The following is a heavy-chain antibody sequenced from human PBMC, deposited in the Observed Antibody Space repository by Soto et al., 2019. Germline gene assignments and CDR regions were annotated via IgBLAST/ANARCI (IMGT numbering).Heavy chain of an antibody. CDR3: AREAGCSGTNCNVYFDY. V-gene: IGHV3-30*03. CDR2: ISYESIST. CDR1: RLTFSNYG. D-gene: IGHD2-15*01. J-gene: IGHJ4*01. Sequence: GGSLRLSCVASRLTFSNYGMHWVRQAPGKGLEWVAVISYESISTVYRDSARGRFTISRDNSRDTLYLHMNSLTPEDTAVYYCAREAGCSGTNCNVYFDYWGLGTLVTVSS.